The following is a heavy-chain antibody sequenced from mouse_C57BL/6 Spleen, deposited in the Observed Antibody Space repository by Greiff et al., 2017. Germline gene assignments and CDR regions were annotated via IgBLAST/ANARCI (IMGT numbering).Heavy chain of an antibody. V-gene: IGHV1-64*01. J-gene: IGHJ2*01. CDR1: GYTFTSYW. Sequence: VQLQQPGAELVKPGASVKLSCKASGYTFTSYWMRWVKQRPGQGLEWIGMIHPNSGSTNYNEKFKSKATLTVDKSSSTAYMQLSSLASEDSAVYYCAALYYGYDEDGWGQGTTLTVSS. CDR3: AALYYGYDEDG. CDR2: IHPNSGST. D-gene: IGHD2-2*01.